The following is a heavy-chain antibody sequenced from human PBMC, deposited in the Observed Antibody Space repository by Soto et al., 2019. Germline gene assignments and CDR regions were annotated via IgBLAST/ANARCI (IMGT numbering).Heavy chain of an antibody. V-gene: IGHV4-4*07. J-gene: IGHJ6*02. CDR2: IYTSGST. CDR1: GGSISSYY. Sequence: ETLSLTFTVSGGSISSYYWSWIRQPAGKGLEWIGRIYTSGSTNYNPSLKSRVTMSVDTSKNQFSLKLSSVTAADTAVYYCAGGVVIDYYYYYGMDVWGQGTTVTVSS. CDR3: AGGVVIDYYYYYGMDV. D-gene: IGHD3-3*01.